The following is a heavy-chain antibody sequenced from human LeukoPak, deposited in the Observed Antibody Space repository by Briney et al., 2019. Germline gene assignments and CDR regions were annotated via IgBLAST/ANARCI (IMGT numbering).Heavy chain of an antibody. CDR1: GFTFNNYW. V-gene: IGHV3-74*01. CDR2: IKGDTSYA. CDR3: ARDNDVWSLDF. J-gene: IGHJ4*02. Sequence: GGSLRLSCAASGFTFNNYWMHWVRQAPGKGLVWVSRIKGDTSYANYADSVKGRFTISRDNAKYTLYLQMNSLRVEDTAVYYCARDNDVWSLDFWGQGSLVTVSS. D-gene: IGHD3-3*01.